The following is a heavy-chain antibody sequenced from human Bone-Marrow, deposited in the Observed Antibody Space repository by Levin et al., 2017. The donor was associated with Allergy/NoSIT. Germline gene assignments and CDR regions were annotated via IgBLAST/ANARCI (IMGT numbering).Heavy chain of an antibody. Sequence: PGGSLRLSCAASGLTFSNYGMSWVRQTPGQGLEWVSAISGSGGSTYYADSVKGRFTISRDNSKNTRYLQMNSLRAEDTAIYYCAKRGYCSDSSCYWYFDYWGQGTLVTVSS. CDR3: AKRGYCSDSSCYWYFDY. V-gene: IGHV3-23*01. J-gene: IGHJ4*02. CDR1: GLTFSNYG. CDR2: ISGSGGST. D-gene: IGHD2-15*01.